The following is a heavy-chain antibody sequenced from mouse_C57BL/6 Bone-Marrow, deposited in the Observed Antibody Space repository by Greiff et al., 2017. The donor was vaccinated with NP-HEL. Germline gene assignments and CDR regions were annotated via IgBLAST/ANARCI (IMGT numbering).Heavy chain of an antibody. V-gene: IGHV1-69*01. CDR1: GYTFTSYW. Sequence: QVQLQQPGAELVMPGASVKLSCKASGYTFTSYWMHWVKQRPGQGLEWIGEIDPSDSYTNYNQKFKGKSTLTVDKSSSTAYMQLSSLTSEDSAVYYCARPHYYGSSLWFAYWGQGTLVTVSA. D-gene: IGHD1-1*01. CDR2: IDPSDSYT. CDR3: ARPHYYGSSLWFAY. J-gene: IGHJ3*01.